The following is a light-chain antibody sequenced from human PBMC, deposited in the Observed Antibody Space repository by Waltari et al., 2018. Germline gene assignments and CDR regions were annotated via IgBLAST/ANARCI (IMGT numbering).Light chain of an antibody. J-gene: IGLJ2*01. CDR1: SDALGNSRY. Sequence: QSALTQPASVSGSPGQSITIPCTGPSDALGNSRYVSWYQQHSGRSPKLLLYEVTNRPSGVSDRFSGSKSGNTASLTISGLQTEDEADYYCAAYASANTLLFGGGTQLTVL. CDR3: AAYASANTLL. CDR2: EVT. V-gene: IGLV2-14*01.